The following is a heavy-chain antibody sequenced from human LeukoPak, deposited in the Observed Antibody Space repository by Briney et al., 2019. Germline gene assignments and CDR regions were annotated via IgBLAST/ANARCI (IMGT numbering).Heavy chain of an antibody. V-gene: IGHV4-39*01. Sequence: SETLSLTCTVSGGSISSSSYYWGWIRQPPGKGLEWIGSIYYSGSTYYNPSLKRRATISVATSKNQCSLTLSAVTAPDTAVDYWARRQRKGNFDYWGQGTLVTVSS. CDR2: IYYSGST. CDR3: ARRQRKGNFDY. J-gene: IGHJ4*02. CDR1: GGSISSSSYY. D-gene: IGHD1-1*01.